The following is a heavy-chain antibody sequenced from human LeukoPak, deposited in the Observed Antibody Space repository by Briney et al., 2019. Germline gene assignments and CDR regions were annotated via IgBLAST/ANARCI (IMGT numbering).Heavy chain of an antibody. D-gene: IGHD3-22*01. CDR2: INPNSGGT. CDR3: ARPFDSSTYRLSAFDI. CDR1: GYTFTDYY. J-gene: IGHJ3*02. Sequence: ASVQESCQSSGYTFTDYYMHWVRQAPAQGLEWMGWINPNSGGTNYAQKFQGRVTTTTETSISTAYMELSRLRSDDAAVYSCARPFDSSTYRLSAFDIWGQGTMVTMSS. V-gene: IGHV1-2*02.